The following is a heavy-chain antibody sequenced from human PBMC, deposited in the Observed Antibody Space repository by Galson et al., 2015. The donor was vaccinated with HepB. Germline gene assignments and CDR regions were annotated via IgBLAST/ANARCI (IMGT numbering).Heavy chain of an antibody. CDR3: ATSSLLWFGETYYFDY. V-gene: IGHV5-10-1*01. J-gene: IGHJ4*02. Sequence: QSGAEVKKPGESLRISCKGSGYSFTSYWISWVRQMPGKGLEWMGRIDPSDSYTNYSPSFQGHATISADKSISTAYLQWSSLKASDTAMYYCATSSLLWFGETYYFDYWGQGTLVTVSS. D-gene: IGHD3-10*01. CDR2: IDPSDSYT. CDR1: GYSFTSYW.